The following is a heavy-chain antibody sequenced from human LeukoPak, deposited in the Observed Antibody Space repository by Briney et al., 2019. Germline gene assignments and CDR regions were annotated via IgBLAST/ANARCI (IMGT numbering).Heavy chain of an antibody. J-gene: IGHJ4*02. CDR3: TKMVPLRFYDTSGQTY. D-gene: IGHD2/OR15-2a*01. V-gene: IGHV3-30*02. CDR1: GFSFSSYG. CDR2: IQFDGSNI. Sequence: PGGSLRLSCVASGFSFSSYGMNWVRQAPGKGLEWVAFIQFDGSNIFYGDSVKGRFTVSRDNLQNTLYLQMDRLRAEDTAVYYCTKMVPLRFYDTSGQTYWGQGTLVTVPS.